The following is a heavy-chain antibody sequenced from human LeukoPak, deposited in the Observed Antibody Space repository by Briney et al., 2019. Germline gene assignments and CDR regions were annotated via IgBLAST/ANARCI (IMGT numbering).Heavy chain of an antibody. CDR1: GGTFSSYA. V-gene: IGHV1-69*05. D-gene: IGHD2-15*01. J-gene: IGHJ4*02. CDR2: IIPIFGTA. CDR3: ARDGGYCSGGSCYNY. Sequence: SVKVSCKASGGTFSSYAISWVRQAPGQGLEWMGGIIPIFGTANYAQKFQGRVTITTDESTSTAYMELSRLRSEDTAVYYCARDGGYCSGGSCYNYWGQGTLVTVSS.